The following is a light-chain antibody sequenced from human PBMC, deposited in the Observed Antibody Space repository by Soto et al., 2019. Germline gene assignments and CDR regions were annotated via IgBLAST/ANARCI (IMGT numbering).Light chain of an antibody. CDR3: QQYNNWPPTWT. CDR1: QSVSSN. V-gene: IGKV3-15*01. Sequence: EIVLTQSPDTLSLSPGERATLSCRASQSVSSNLAWYQQKPGQAPRLLIYGVSTRATGIPARFSGSGSGTEFTLTISSLQSEDFAVYYCQQYNNWPPTWTFGQGTKVDI. J-gene: IGKJ1*01. CDR2: GVS.